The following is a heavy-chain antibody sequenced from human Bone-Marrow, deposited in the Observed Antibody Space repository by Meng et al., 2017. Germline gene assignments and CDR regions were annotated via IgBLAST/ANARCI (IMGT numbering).Heavy chain of an antibody. V-gene: IGHV3-23*01. D-gene: IGHD6-13*01. Sequence: GGSLRPSCTASGSTFSSYAMNWVRQAPGRGLEWVPIITGGGGTTAYADSVKGRFTISRDNSQNTLYLQMNSLRAEDTAVYYCAKLPTQDLPPFSSSWNYFDYWGHGTLVTVSS. CDR1: GSTFSSYA. J-gene: IGHJ4*01. CDR2: ITGGGGTT. CDR3: AKLPTQDLPPFSSSWNYFDY.